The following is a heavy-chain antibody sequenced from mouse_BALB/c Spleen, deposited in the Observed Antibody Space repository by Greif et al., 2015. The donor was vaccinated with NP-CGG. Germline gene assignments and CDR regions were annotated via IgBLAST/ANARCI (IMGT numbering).Heavy chain of an antibody. V-gene: IGHV10-1*02. CDR3: VRHGDFDY. CDR1: GFTFNTYA. CDR2: IRSKSNNYAT. Sequence: EVKLVESGGGLVQPKGSLKLSCAASGFTFNTYAMNWVRQAPGKGLEWVARIRSKSNNYATYYADSVKDRFTITRDDSQSMLYLQMNNLKTEDTAMYYCVRHGDFDYWGQGTTLTVSS. J-gene: IGHJ2*01.